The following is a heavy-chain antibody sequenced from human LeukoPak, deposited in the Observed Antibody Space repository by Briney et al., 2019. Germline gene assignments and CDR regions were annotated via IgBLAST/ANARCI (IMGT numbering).Heavy chain of an antibody. CDR2: ISGSGDST. J-gene: IGHJ4*02. V-gene: IGHV3-23*01. D-gene: IGHD3-9*01. Sequence: GGSLRLSCAASGFSFSSCAMSWVRQAPGKGLDWVSGISGSGDSTDYADSVKGRFTISRDNSKNTLYLQINSLRAEDTAVYYCARPPSDNLLTGSLYYFDNWGQGTLVTVSS. CDR1: GFSFSSCA. CDR3: ARPPSDNLLTGSLYYFDN.